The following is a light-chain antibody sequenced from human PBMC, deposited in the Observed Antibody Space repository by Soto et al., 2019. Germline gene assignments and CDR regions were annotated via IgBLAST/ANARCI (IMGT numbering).Light chain of an antibody. CDR1: QVIRSA. J-gene: IGKJ5*01. V-gene: IGKV1-13*02. Sequence: ALQLTQTPSSLSASVGDRVSMTCRASQVIRSALARYQQKPGNPPELLIYDASTLEVGVPSRFSGSGSGTHFTLTISNVQPEDFATYYCQQFHSSAIAFGQGTRLEIK. CDR2: DAS. CDR3: QQFHSSAIA.